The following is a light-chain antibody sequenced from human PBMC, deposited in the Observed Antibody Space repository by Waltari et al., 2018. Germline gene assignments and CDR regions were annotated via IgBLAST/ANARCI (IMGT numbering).Light chain of an antibody. Sequence: QSVLTQPPSASGTPGQRVTISCSGTRSNLGNKVVNWYNQVPGTAPKLLIYRNDLRPSGVPARFSASKSGTSASLAISGLQSEDEAEYYCASWDDSLNGHWVFGGGTKVTVL. J-gene: IGLJ3*02. CDR3: ASWDDSLNGHWV. V-gene: IGLV1-44*01. CDR2: RND. CDR1: RSNLGNKV.